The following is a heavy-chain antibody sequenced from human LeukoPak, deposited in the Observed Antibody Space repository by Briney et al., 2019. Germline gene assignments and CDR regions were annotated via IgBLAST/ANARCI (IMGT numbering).Heavy chain of an antibody. CDR2: ISGRGGST. CDR3: AKVVDGQWLVRGWFDP. V-gene: IGHV3-23*01. CDR1: GFTFSSYS. J-gene: IGHJ5*02. Sequence: QAGGSLRLSCAASGFTFSSYSMNWVRQAPGKGLEWVSGISGRGGSTYYADSVQGRFTISRDNSKNTLYLQMNSLRVEDTAVYYCAKVVDGQWLVRGWFDPWGQGTLVTVSS. D-gene: IGHD6-19*01.